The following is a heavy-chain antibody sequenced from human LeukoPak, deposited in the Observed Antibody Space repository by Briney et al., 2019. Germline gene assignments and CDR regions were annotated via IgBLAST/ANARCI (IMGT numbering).Heavy chain of an antibody. J-gene: IGHJ4*02. D-gene: IGHD3-10*01. CDR2: ISGDGSSR. Sequence: GGSLRLSCAASGFSFGDYGMHWVRQAPGKGLEWVPLISGDGSSRYYTDSVKGRFTISRDDSKNSLYLQMNRLRTEDTALYYCAKDTVAYVSGTSYIGNYFDYWGQGALVTVSS. CDR3: AKDTVAYVSGTSYIGNYFDY. V-gene: IGHV3-43*02. CDR1: GFSFGDYG.